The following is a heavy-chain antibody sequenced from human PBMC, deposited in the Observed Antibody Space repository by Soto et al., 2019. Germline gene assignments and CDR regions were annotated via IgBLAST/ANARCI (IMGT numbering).Heavy chain of an antibody. D-gene: IGHD1-26*01. Sequence: EVQLLESGGGMVQPGGSLRLSCAASGFTFSDYAMSWVRQAPGKGLEWVSGSSSGGGSPYNADSVKGRFSISRNNSKSTLYLQMNGLGAYDTAVYYCAKGDGRIVPRPFDYWGQGALVTVSS. V-gene: IGHV3-23*01. CDR1: GFTFSDYA. CDR2: SSSGGGSP. J-gene: IGHJ4*02. CDR3: AKGDGRIVPRPFDY.